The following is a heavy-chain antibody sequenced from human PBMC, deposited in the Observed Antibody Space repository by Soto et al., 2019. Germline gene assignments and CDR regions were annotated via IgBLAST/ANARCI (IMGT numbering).Heavy chain of an antibody. V-gene: IGHV3-74*01. Sequence: PGGSLRLSCAVSGFTFSSYWMHWVRQAPGKGLVWVSRINSDGSSTSYADSVKGRFTISRDNAKNTLYLQMNSLRAEDTAVYYGARDGAARPIYGMDVWGQGTKVTVSS. CDR1: GFTFSSYW. CDR2: INSDGSST. CDR3: ARDGAARPIYGMDV. J-gene: IGHJ6*02. D-gene: IGHD6-6*01.